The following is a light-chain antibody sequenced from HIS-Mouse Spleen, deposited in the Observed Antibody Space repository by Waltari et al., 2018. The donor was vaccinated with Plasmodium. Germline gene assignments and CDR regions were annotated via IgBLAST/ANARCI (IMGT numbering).Light chain of an antibody. V-gene: IGLV2-11*02. CDR2: DVS. Sequence: QSALTQPRSVSGSPGQSVTISCTGPSSDAGGYNYLPWYHQHPGKAPKLMIYDVSKRPSGVPDRFSGSKSGNTASLTISGLQAEDEADYYCCSYAGSYTWVFGGGTKLTVL. CDR1: SSDAGGYNY. J-gene: IGLJ2*01. CDR3: CSYAGSYTWV.